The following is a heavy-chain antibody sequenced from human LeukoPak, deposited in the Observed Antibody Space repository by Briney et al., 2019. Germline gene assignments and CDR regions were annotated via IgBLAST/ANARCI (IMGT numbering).Heavy chain of an antibody. D-gene: IGHD6-13*01. Sequence: SETLSLTCTVSGGSISSSSYHWGWIRRPPGKGLGWIGSIYYSGSTYYNPSLKSRVTISVDTSKNQFSLKLSSVTAADTAVYYCARQEGIAAATSGIDYWGQGTLVTVSS. CDR1: GGSISSSSYH. V-gene: IGHV4-39*01. CDR3: ARQEGIAAATSGIDY. J-gene: IGHJ4*02. CDR2: IYYSGST.